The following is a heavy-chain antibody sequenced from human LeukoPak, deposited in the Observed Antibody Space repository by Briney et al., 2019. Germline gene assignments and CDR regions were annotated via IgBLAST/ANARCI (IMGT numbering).Heavy chain of an antibody. CDR2: ISGSGGST. CDR1: GFTFTNYA. CDR3: AKGGGSGSFDY. V-gene: IGHV3-23*01. J-gene: IGHJ4*02. Sequence: GGSLRLSCAASGFTFTNYAMSWVRQAPGKGLEWVSAISGSGGSTYYADSVKGRFTISRDNSKNTLYLQMNSLRAEDTAVYYCAKGGGSGSFDYWGQGTLVTVSS. D-gene: IGHD3-10*01.